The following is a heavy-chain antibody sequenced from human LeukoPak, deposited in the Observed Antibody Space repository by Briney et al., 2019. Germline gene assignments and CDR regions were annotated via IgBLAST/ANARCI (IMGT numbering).Heavy chain of an antibody. CDR2: IYFSGST. V-gene: IGHV4-39*01. D-gene: IGHD3-3*01. Sequence: SETLSLTCTVAGGSISSYYWGWIRQPPGKGLAWIGSIYFSGSTYYNPSIKSRVTISVDTSKNQFSLKLSSVTAADTAVYYCARQELRFLEWLRYFDYWGQGTLVTVSS. J-gene: IGHJ4*02. CDR3: ARQELRFLEWLRYFDY. CDR1: GGSISSYY.